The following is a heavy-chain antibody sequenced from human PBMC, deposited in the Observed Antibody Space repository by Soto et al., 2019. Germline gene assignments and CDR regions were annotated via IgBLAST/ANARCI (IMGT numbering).Heavy chain of an antibody. Sequence: SETLSLTCTVSGGSISSYYWSWIRQPPGKGLEWIGYIYYSGSTNYNPSLKSRVTISVDTSKNQFSLKLSSVTAADTAVYYCARDGRSSYSSGWYYFDYWGQGTLVTVSS. J-gene: IGHJ4*02. D-gene: IGHD6-19*01. V-gene: IGHV4-59*01. CDR3: ARDGRSSYSSGWYYFDY. CDR1: GGSISSYY. CDR2: IYYSGST.